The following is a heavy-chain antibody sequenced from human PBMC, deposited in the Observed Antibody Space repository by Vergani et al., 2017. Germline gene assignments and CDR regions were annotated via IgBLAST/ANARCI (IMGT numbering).Heavy chain of an antibody. V-gene: IGHV4-4*02. J-gene: IGHJ6*02. D-gene: IGHD1-20*01. CDR3: ARFLTGTTIYYDYGMDV. Sequence: QVQLQESGPGLVKPSGTLSLTCPVSGGPISSSHWWRWVRQPPRKGLEWIGDIYHGGSTNYNPSLKSRVTISVDKSKNQFCMKLSSVTAADTAVYYCARFLTGTTIYYDYGMDVWGQGTTVTVSS. CDR2: IYHGGST. CDR1: GGPISSSHW.